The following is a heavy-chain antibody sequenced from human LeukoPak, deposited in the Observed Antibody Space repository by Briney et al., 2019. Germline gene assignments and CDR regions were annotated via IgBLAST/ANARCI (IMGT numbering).Heavy chain of an antibody. CDR1: GFTFSSYA. J-gene: IGHJ6*03. Sequence: PGGSLRLSCAASGFTFSSYAMHWVRQAPGKGLEWVAVISYDGSNKYYADSVKGRFTISRDNSKNTLYVQMNSLRAEDTAVYYCAKFGSRLRSYYYYMDVWGKGTTVIISS. CDR2: ISYDGSNK. CDR3: AKFGSRLRSYYYYMDV. V-gene: IGHV3-30*04. D-gene: IGHD3-10*01.